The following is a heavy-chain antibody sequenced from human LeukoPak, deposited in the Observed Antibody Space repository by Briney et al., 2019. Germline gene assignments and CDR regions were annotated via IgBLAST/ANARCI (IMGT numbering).Heavy chain of an antibody. CDR2: IYSRGNT. Sequence: SETLSLTCTVSGASISNDFWSWLGQPPGKGLEWIGYIYSRGNTYYKSSLQSRVSISLDTSKSQFSLRLTSVIAADTAVYYCAIVPYCVVGSCYVFDNWGQGILVTVSS. J-gene: IGHJ4*02. CDR1: GASISNDF. D-gene: IGHD2-15*01. CDR3: AIVPYCVVGSCYVFDN. V-gene: IGHV4-59*01.